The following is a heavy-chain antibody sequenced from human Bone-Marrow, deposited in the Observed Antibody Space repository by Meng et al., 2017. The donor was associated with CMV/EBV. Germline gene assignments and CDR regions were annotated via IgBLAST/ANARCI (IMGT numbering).Heavy chain of an antibody. CDR1: RFNFGIHP. J-gene: IGHJ1*01. V-gene: IGHV3-74*01. Sequence: GGSLRLSCAASRFNFGIHPMYWVRQAPGKGLVWVSRINSDGRTTNYADSVKGRFTISRDNAKNTLYLQMNSLRAEDTAVYYCARSGKMGDLIKWGQGTLVTVSS. CDR3: ARSGKMGDLIK. D-gene: IGHD3-16*01. CDR2: INSDGRTT.